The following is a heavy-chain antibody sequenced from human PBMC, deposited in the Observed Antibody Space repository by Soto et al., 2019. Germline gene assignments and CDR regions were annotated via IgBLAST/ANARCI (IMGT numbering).Heavy chain of an antibody. J-gene: IGHJ6*02. V-gene: IGHV4-61*01. CDR2: IYYSGSA. CDR1: GDSVTSVSDY. Sequence: SETLSLTCTVSGDSVTSVSDYWSWIRQPPGKGLEWIGYIYYSGSADYNPSLGSRVTTSIDTSKNQFSLKLPSVTAADTAVYYCARGVGFGYYYYHMDLWGQGTTVTVAS. CDR3: ARGVGFGYYYYHMDL. D-gene: IGHD3-10*01.